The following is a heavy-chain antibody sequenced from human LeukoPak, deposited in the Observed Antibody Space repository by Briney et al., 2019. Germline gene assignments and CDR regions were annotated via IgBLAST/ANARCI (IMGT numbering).Heavy chain of an antibody. D-gene: IGHD3-10*01. CDR2: IYYSGST. V-gene: IGHV4-59*01. CDR3: ARAIGELYNWFDP. CDR1: GGSISSYY. Sequence: SETLSLTCTVSGGSISSYYWSWIRQPPGKGLEWIGYIYYSGSTNYNPSLKSRVTISVDTSENQFSLKLSSVTAADTAVYYCARAIGELYNWFDPWGQGTLVTVSS. J-gene: IGHJ5*02.